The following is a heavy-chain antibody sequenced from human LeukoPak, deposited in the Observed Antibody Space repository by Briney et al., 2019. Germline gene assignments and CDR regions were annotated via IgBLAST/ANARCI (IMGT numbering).Heavy chain of an antibody. CDR2: ISSSGSTI. D-gene: IGHD6-6*01. CDR3: ARVEYSSSSCYFDY. CDR1: GFTFSDYY. Sequence: GGSLRLSCAASGFTFSDYYMSWIRQAPGKGLEWVSYISSSGSTIYYADSVKGRFTISRDNAKNSLYLQMNSLRAEDTAVYYCARVEYSSSSCYFDYWGQGTLVTVSS. J-gene: IGHJ4*02. V-gene: IGHV3-11*01.